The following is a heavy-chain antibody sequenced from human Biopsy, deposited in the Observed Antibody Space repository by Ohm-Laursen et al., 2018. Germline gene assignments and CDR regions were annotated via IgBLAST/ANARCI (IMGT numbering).Heavy chain of an antibody. J-gene: IGHJ2*01. D-gene: IGHD3-9*01. CDR3: VREPKTGTAEAWYFDL. Sequence: SQTLSLTWSVSGASVKTSGYFWAWIRQRPGKGLERIGYISYNERTHYNPSLTSRLAISFDTSNNRISLQLRSVSVADTAVYYCVREPKTGTAEAWYFDLWGRGSPVTVPS. CDR1: GASVKTSGYF. V-gene: IGHV4-31*02. CDR2: ISYNERT.